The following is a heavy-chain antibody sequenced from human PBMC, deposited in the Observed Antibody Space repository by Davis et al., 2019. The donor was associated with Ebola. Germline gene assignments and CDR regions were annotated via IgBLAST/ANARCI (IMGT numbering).Heavy chain of an antibody. CDR2: ISYDGSNK. J-gene: IGHJ6*03. D-gene: IGHD6-6*01. CDR1: GFTFSNYA. V-gene: IGHV3-30*03. Sequence: PGGSLRLSCAASGFTFSNYAMNWVRQAPGKGLECVAVISYDGSNKYYADSVKGRFTISRDNSKNTLYLQMNSLRAEDTAVYYCARGGHSSSLNHYYMDVWGKGTTVTVSS. CDR3: ARGGHSSSLNHYYMDV.